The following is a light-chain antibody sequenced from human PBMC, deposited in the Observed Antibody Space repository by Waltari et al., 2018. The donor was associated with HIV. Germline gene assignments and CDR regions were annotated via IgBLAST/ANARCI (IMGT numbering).Light chain of an antibody. J-gene: IGKJ1*01. V-gene: IGKV1-5*03. CDR2: KAS. CDR1: QSISSW. CDR3: QQYNSYSTWT. Sequence: DIQMTQSPSTLSASVVDRVTITCRASQSISSWLAWYQQKPGKAPKLLIYKASSLESGVPSRCSGSGSGTEFTLTISSLQPDDFATYYCQQYNSYSTWTFGQVTKVEIK.